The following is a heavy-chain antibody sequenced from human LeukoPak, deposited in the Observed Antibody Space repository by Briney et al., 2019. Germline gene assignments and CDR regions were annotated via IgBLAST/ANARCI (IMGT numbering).Heavy chain of an antibody. D-gene: IGHD3-16*02. CDR3: AKHLQKMSESADRFSPFDY. V-gene: IGHV3-23*01. CDR2: IDNSGGRT. Sequence: GGSLRLSCAASGFTFSNYAMSWVRQAPGRGLDWVSSIDNSGGRTFYADSVKGRFTFSRDNSRNTLYLQVNSLGVEDTAVYYCAKHLQKMSESADRFSPFDYWGQGTLVTVSS. CDR1: GFTFSNYA. J-gene: IGHJ4*02.